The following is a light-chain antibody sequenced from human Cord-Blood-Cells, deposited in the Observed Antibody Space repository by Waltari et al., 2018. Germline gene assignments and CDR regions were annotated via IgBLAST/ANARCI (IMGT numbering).Light chain of an antibody. CDR2: YAS. Sequence: DIQMTQSPSTLSASVGDRVTITCPASQSVSSWFAWYQQKPGKAPKLLIYYASSLESGVPSRFIGSGSGTEFTLTISSLQPDVFATYYCQQYNSDLYTFGQGTKLEIK. CDR1: QSVSSW. CDR3: QQYNSDLYT. V-gene: IGKV1-5*01. J-gene: IGKJ2*01.